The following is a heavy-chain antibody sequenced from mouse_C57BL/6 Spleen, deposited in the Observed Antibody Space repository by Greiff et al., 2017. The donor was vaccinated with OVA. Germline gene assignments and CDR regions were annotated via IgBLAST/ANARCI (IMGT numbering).Heavy chain of an antibody. J-gene: IGHJ4*01. CDR2: IHPNSGST. D-gene: IGHD1-1*01. Sequence: VQLQQPGAELVKPGASVKLSCKASGYTFTSYWMHWVKQRPGQGLEWIGMIHPNSGSTNYNEKFKSKATLTVAKSYSTAYIQLSSLTSEDSAVYYCARYYGSSSYYYAMDYWGQGTSGTVSS. CDR3: ARYYGSSSYYYAMDY. V-gene: IGHV1-64*01. CDR1: GYTFTSYW.